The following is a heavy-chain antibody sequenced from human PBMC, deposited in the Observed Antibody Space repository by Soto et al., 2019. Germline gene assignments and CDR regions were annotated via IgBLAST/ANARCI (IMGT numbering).Heavy chain of an antibody. CDR3: ARAVLPATAPFDY. J-gene: IGHJ4*02. CDR1: GGSISNYY. Sequence: QVQLQESGPRLVKPSETLSLTCVVSGGSISNYYWSWIRQPPGKGLEWIGYIYYSGRTNYNPSLQSRVTISVDTSKNQLSLTLSSVTAADTAVYYCARAVLPATAPFDYWGQGTLVTVSS. D-gene: IGHD2-2*01. CDR2: IYYSGRT. V-gene: IGHV4-59*01.